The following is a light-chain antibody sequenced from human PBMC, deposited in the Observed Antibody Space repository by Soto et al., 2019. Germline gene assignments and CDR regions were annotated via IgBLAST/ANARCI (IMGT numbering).Light chain of an antibody. CDR1: QSVSSSY. CDR3: QQYGSSPKT. J-gene: IGKJ1*01. Sequence: EIVLTQSPGTLSLSPGERATLSCRASQSVSSSYLAWYQQKPGQAPRLLIYGASSRATGIPDRFSGSGSGTDFTLTISRLEPEGFAVYYCQQYGSSPKTFGQGTKVEIK. CDR2: GAS. V-gene: IGKV3-20*01.